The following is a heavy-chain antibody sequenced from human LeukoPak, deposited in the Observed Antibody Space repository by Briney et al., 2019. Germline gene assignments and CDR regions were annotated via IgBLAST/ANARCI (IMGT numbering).Heavy chain of an antibody. CDR2: INHSGST. V-gene: IGHV4-34*01. J-gene: IGHJ5*02. Sequence: SETLSLTCAVYGGSFSGYYWSWIRQPPGKGLEWIGEINHSGSTNYNPSLKSRVTISVDTSKNQFSLKLSSVTAADTAVYYCARRLQHRRNNRFDPWGQGTLVTVSS. D-gene: IGHD1-1*01. CDR3: ARRLQHRRNNRFDP. CDR1: GGSFSGYY.